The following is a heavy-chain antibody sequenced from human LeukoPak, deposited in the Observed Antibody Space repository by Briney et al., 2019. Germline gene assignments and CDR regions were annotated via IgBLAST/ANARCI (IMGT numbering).Heavy chain of an antibody. D-gene: IGHD3-3*01. CDR2: IIPILGIA. J-gene: IGHJ6*03. CDR3: ARAKVASGFSEDDYSYYYMDV. Sequence: ASMKVSCKASGGTFSSYAISWVRQAPGQGLEWMGRIIPILGIANYAQKFQGRVTITADKSTSTAYMELSSLRSEDTAVYYCARAKVASGFSEDDYSYYYMDVWGKGTTVTVSS. V-gene: IGHV1-69*04. CDR1: GGTFSSYA.